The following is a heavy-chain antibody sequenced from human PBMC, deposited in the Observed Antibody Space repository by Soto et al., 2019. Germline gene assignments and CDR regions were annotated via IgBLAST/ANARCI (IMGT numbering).Heavy chain of an antibody. D-gene: IGHD2-8*02. CDR2: INHSGST. J-gene: IGHJ4*02. CDR3: ARDKITGLFDY. Sequence: SETLSLTCAVYCGSFSGYYWSWIRQPPGTGLEWIGEINHSGSTNYNPSLKSRVTISVDTSKNQFSLKLTSVTAADTAVYYCARDKITGLFDYWGQGTLVTVSS. V-gene: IGHV4-34*01. CDR1: CGSFSGYY.